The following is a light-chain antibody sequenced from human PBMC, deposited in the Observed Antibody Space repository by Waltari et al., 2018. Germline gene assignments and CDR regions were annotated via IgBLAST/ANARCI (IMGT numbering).Light chain of an antibody. V-gene: IGKV2-30*02. J-gene: IGKJ1*01. CDR3: MQSIHWPWT. Sequence: EVVMTQSPPALPVTLGQPASIPCKSSQSLVHRDGNTYLNWFHQRPGQSPRRLIYKVSNRDSGVPDRFSGSGSGTDFTLKISRVEAEDVGVYYCMQSIHWPWTFGQGTKVEIK. CDR1: QSLVHRDGNTY. CDR2: KVS.